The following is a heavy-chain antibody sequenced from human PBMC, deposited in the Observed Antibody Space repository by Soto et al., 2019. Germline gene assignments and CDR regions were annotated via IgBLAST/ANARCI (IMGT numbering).Heavy chain of an antibody. J-gene: IGHJ6*02. CDR3: ARAAKSSSHRYDYSYYRMDV. CDR1: GYTFTSHA. V-gene: IGHV1-8*01. D-gene: IGHD5-18*01. Sequence: QVQLVQSGAEGKKPGASVKVSCKASGYTFTSHAINWVRQATGQGLEWMGWMTPKSGVTGNAQKFQGRVTMTRNTSLSTAYMELSSLIYEDTDGYYCARAAKSSSHRYDYSYYRMDVWGQGTTVTVSS. CDR2: MTPKSGVT.